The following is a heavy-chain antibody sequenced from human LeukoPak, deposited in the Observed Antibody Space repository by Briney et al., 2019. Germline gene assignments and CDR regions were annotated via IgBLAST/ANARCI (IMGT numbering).Heavy chain of an antibody. CDR1: GYSISSGYY. D-gene: IGHD2/OR15-2a*01. J-gene: IGHJ6*03. CDR2: IYHSGST. V-gene: IGHV4-38-2*02. CDR3: GRRKGFYSKYYYMDV. Sequence: PSETLSLTCTVSGYSISSGYYWGWIRQPPGKGLEWIGSIYHSGSTYYNPSLKSRVTISVDTSKNQFSLKLSSVTAADTAVYYCGRRKGFYSKYYYMDVWGKGTTVTVSS.